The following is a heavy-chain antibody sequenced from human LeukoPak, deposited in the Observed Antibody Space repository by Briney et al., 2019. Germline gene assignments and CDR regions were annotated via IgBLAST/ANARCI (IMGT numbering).Heavy chain of an antibody. CDR1: GFTVSSNY. V-gene: IGHV3-66*01. CDR2: IYSGGST. CDR3: ARATMVRGVGSADAFDI. J-gene: IGHJ3*02. Sequence: GGSLRLSCAASGFTVSSNYMSWVRQAPGKGLEWVSVIYSGGSTYYADSVKGRFTISRDNSKNTLYLQMNSLRAEDTAVYYCARATMVRGVGSADAFDIWGQGTMVTVSS. D-gene: IGHD3-10*01.